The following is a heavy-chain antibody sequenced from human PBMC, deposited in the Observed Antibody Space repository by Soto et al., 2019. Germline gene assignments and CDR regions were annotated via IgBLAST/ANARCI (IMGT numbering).Heavy chain of an antibody. D-gene: IGHD2-2*01. CDR2: IYYSGST. CDR3: ARAGDCSSTSCYAFDY. V-gene: IGHV4-39*01. Sequence: LETLSLTWTVSGGSISSSSYYWGWIRQPPGKGLEWIGSIYYSGSTYYNPSLKSRVTISVDTSKNQFSLKLSSVTAADTAVYYCARAGDCSSTSCYAFDYWGQGTLVTVSS. CDR1: GGSISSSSYY. J-gene: IGHJ4*02.